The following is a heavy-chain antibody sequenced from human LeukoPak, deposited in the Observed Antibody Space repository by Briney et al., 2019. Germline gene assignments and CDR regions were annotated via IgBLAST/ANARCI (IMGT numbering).Heavy chain of an antibody. J-gene: IGHJ6*02. CDR2: IYPGDSDT. Sequence: GESLKISCKGSGYSFTSYWIGWVRQMPGKGLECMGIIYPGDSDTRYSPSFQGQVTISADKSISTAYLQWSSLKASDTAMYYCATLKVGVTTPRDYYYGMDVWGQGTTVTVSS. CDR1: GYSFTSYW. D-gene: IGHD4-17*01. V-gene: IGHV5-51*01. CDR3: ATLKVGVTTPRDYYYGMDV.